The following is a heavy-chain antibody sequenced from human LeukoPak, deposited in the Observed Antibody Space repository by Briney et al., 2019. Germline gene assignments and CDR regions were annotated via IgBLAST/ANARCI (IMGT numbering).Heavy chain of an antibody. CDR1: GFTFTSYA. D-gene: IGHD6-19*01. Sequence: GGSLRLSCEASGFTFTSYAMHWVRQAPGKGLEWVSSISASGSGTFYTDSMSGRFTISRDNAKKTLFLQMKNLRLGDTALYYCARGRDTSGRQNFDFWGQGTLVTVSS. V-gene: IGHV3-23*01. CDR3: ARGRDTSGRQNFDF. CDR2: ISASGSGT. J-gene: IGHJ4*02.